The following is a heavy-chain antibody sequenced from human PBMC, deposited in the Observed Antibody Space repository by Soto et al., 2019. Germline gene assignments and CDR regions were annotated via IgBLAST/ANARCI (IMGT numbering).Heavy chain of an antibody. CDR3: AKTANGWFSAFDI. Sequence: EVQLLESGGGLVQPGGSLRLSCAASGFTFSSYAMSWVRQAPGKGLEWVSAISGSGGTTYYADSVKGRFTFSRDNSKNTLYLQMNSRRAEDPAVYYCAKTANGWFSAFDIWGQGTRVTVSS. J-gene: IGHJ3*02. V-gene: IGHV3-23*01. CDR1: GFTFSSYA. CDR2: ISGSGGTT. D-gene: IGHD6-19*01.